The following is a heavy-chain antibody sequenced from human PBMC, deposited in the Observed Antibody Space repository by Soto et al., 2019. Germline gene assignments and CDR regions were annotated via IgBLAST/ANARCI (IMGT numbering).Heavy chain of an antibody. V-gene: IGHV1-3*05. CDR2: INAGNGNT. CDR1: GYTFTSYA. Sequence: QVQLVQSGAEEKKPGASVQVSCKASGYTFTSYAMHWVRQAPGQRPEWMAWINAGNGNTKYSQNFQGRVTITRDTSASTAYMELSSLRSEDTAVYYCARADGPGFVGPWGQGTLVTVSS. CDR3: ARADGPGFVGP. D-gene: IGHD2-2*01. J-gene: IGHJ5*02.